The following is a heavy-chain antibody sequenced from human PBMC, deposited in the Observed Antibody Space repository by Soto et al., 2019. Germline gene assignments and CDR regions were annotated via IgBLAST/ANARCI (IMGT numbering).Heavy chain of an antibody. CDR3: ARGLSSPSATGI. CDR1: GGSVSSCCNY. D-gene: IGHD6-6*01. V-gene: IGHV4-39*01. J-gene: IGHJ4*02. Sequence: QPQLQESGPGLVKPSETLSLTCTVSGGSVSSCCNYWGWVRQPPGKGLEWIGSIHNSGSTSYNPSLGSRVTIPVDTPKNQFSLTLTSVTAADTAVYYCARGLSSPSATGIWGQGILVTVSS. CDR2: IHNSGST.